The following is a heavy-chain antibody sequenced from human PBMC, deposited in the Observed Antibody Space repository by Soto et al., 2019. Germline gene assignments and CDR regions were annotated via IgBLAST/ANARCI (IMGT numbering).Heavy chain of an antibody. CDR3: AKDVYDVIDY. Sequence: QVQLVESGGGVVQPGRSLRLSCAASGFTFTSYDMHWVRQAPGKGLEWVAVISYDGTNKYYADSVKGRFTISRDNSKNTLYVQMNSLSGDDTAVYYCAKDVYDVIDYWGQGTLVTVSS. D-gene: IGHD5-12*01. CDR1: GFTFTSYD. V-gene: IGHV3-30-3*01. J-gene: IGHJ4*02. CDR2: ISYDGTNK.